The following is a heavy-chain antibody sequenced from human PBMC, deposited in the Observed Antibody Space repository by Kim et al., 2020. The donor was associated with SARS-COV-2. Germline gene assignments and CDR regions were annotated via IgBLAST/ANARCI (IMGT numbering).Heavy chain of an antibody. CDR1: GYTFTGYY. Sequence: ASVKVSCKASGYTFTGYYMHWVRQAPGQGLEWMGWINPNSGGTNYAQKFQGWVTMTRDTSISTAYMELSRLRSDDTAVYYCAREKVLLWFGELPTPYYYGMDVWAQGTTVPVSS. CDR2: INPNSGGT. CDR3: AREKVLLWFGELPTPYYYGMDV. J-gene: IGHJ6*02. D-gene: IGHD3-10*01. V-gene: IGHV1-2*04.